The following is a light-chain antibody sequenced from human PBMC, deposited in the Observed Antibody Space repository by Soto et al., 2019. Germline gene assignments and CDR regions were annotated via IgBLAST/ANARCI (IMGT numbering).Light chain of an antibody. Sequence: DIQMTQSPSSLSASVGDRVTITCRASQTIGTYLNWYQRKPAEAPKLLIYAASNLHSGVPSRFSGSGSGTDFTLTISSLQPEDFATYYCQQANSFPRTFGQGTKVDIK. CDR2: AAS. V-gene: IGKV1-39*01. CDR1: QTIGTY. CDR3: QQANSFPRT. J-gene: IGKJ1*01.